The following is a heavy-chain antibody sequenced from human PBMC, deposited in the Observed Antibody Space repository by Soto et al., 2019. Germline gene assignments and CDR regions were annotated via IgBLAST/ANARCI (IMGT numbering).Heavy chain of an antibody. D-gene: IGHD6-19*01. CDR2: INPSGGST. CDR3: ARGSVAGRRFDY. J-gene: IGHJ4*02. Sequence: QVQLVQSGAEVKKPGASVKVSCKASGYTFTSYYIHWVRQAPGQGLEWMGIINPSGGSTSYAQKFQGRVTMTRDTSTSTVYMELSSLRSDDTAVYYCARGSVAGRRFDYWGQGTLVTVSS. CDR1: GYTFTSYY. V-gene: IGHV1-46*01.